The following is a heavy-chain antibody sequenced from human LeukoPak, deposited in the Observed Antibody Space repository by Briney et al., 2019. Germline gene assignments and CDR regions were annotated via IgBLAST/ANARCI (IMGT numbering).Heavy chain of an antibody. CDR1: GGTFSSYA. CDR2: IIPIFGTA. J-gene: IGHJ6*03. D-gene: IGHD3-3*01. Sequence: SVKVSCKASGGTFSSYAISRVRQAPGQGLEWMGGIIPIFGTANYAQKFQGRVTITADKSTSTAYMELSSLRSEDTAVYYCARADDYDFWSGYDPYYNYYYMDVWGKGTTVTVSS. CDR3: ARADDYDFWSGYDPYYNYYYMDV. V-gene: IGHV1-69*06.